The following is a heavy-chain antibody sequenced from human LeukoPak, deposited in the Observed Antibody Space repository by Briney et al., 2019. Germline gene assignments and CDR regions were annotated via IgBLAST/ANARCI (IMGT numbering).Heavy chain of an antibody. CDR2: ISGSGSAM. Sequence: GGSLRLSCAASGFTFSDDYMSWIRQAPGKGLEWLSYISGSGSAMYYADAVKGRFTISRDNAKNSLYLQMNSLRVEDTALYYCAKDPNGDYVGAFDMWGQGTMVTVSS. CDR3: AKDPNGDYVGAFDM. V-gene: IGHV3-11*04. D-gene: IGHD4-17*01. CDR1: GFTFSDDY. J-gene: IGHJ3*02.